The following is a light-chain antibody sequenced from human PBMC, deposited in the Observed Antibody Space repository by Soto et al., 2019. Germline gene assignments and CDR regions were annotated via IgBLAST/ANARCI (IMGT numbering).Light chain of an antibody. CDR3: QQRSNWPRT. V-gene: IGKV3-11*01. CDR1: QSVSIY. CDR2: DAS. J-gene: IGKJ1*01. Sequence: EIVLTQSPATLSLSPGEIATLSCRASQSVSIYLAWYQQKPGQAPRLLIYDASNRATGIPARFSVSGSGTDFTLTISSLDPEDFEVYYCQQRSNWPRTFGQGSKV.